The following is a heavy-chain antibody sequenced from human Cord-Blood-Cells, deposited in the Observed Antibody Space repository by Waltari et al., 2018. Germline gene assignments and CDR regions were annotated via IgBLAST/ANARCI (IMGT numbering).Heavy chain of an antibody. D-gene: IGHD1-26*01. V-gene: IGHV3-74*01. CDR2: INSEGSST. CDR3: ARDWGGATIDY. J-gene: IGHJ4*02. CDR1: GFPFSSYW. Sequence: EVQLVESGGGLVQPGGSLRLSCAASGFPFSSYWMHWVRQAPGKGLVWVSRINSEGSSTSYADSVKGRFTISRDNAKNTLYLQMNSLRAEDTAVYYCARDWGGATIDYWGQGTLVTVSS.